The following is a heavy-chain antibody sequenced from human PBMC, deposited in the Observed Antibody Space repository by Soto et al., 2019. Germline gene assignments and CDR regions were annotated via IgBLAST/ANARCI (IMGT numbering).Heavy chain of an antibody. CDR2: MSYDGSQK. CDR1: GFPFTNYA. J-gene: IGHJ4*02. V-gene: IGHV3-30-3*01. D-gene: IGHD3-9*01. Sequence: GGSLRLSCAASGFPFTNYAMHWVRRSPGKGLEWVAVMSYDGSQKYYTDSVKGRFTISRDNSKNTLYLQMDSLRAEDTAVYYCARDRDDILTGHLDYWGQGTLVTVSS. CDR3: ARDRDDILTGHLDY.